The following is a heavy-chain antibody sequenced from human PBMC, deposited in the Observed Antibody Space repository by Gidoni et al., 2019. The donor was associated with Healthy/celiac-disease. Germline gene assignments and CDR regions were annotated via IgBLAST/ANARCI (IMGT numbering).Heavy chain of an antibody. CDR2: ISYDGSNK. D-gene: IGHD2-2*01. V-gene: IGHV3-30-3*01. CDR1: GFTFSSYA. Sequence: QVQLVESGGGVVQPGRSLRLPCAASGFTFSSYAMHWVRQAPGKGLEWVAVISYDGSNKYYADSVKGRFTISRDNSKNTLYLQMNSLRAEDTAVYYCARDEDEGIVVVPAAGYWGQGTLVTVSS. CDR3: ARDEDEGIVVVPAAGY. J-gene: IGHJ4*02.